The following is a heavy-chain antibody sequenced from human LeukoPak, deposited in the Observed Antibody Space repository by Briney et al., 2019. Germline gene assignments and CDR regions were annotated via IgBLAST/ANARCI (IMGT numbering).Heavy chain of an antibody. CDR3: ARSVDTAMVLAI. CDR1: GFTFSSYG. D-gene: IGHD5-18*01. J-gene: IGHJ3*02. V-gene: IGHV3-21*01. CDR2: ISSSSSYI. Sequence: GGSLRLSCAASGFTFSSYGMHWVRQAPGKGLEWVSSISSSSSYIYYADSVKGRFTISRDNAKNSLYLQMNSLRAEDTAVYYCARSVDTAMVLAIWGQGTMVTVSS.